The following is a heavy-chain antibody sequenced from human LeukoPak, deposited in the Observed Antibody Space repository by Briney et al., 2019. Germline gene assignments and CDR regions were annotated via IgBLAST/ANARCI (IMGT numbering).Heavy chain of an antibody. CDR1: GFTFSSYA. V-gene: IGHV3-23*01. D-gene: IGHD3-22*01. J-gene: IGHJ5*02. Sequence: GGSLRLSCAASGFTFSSYAMSWVRQAPGKGLEWVSAISGSGGSTYYADSVKGRFTISRDNSKNTLYLQMNSLRAEDTAVYYCAKVHSSGYYYPLSWFDPWGQGTLVTASS. CDR2: ISGSGGST. CDR3: AKVHSSGYYYPLSWFDP.